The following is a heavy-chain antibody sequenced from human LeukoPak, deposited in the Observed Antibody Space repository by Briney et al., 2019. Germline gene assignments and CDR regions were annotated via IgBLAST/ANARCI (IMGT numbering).Heavy chain of an antibody. D-gene: IGHD2-21*01. J-gene: IGHJ4*02. V-gene: IGHV4-34*01. Sequence: SETLSLTCEVNGGSLNGYHWTWIRQSPGKGLEWIGEINDSGSPIYSPSLRSRLTISVDTSKNQFSVTLTSVTVADTAVYYCAKPRLAGDLDYWGQGTLVTVSS. CDR1: GGSLNGYH. CDR3: AKPRLAGDLDY. CDR2: INDSGSP.